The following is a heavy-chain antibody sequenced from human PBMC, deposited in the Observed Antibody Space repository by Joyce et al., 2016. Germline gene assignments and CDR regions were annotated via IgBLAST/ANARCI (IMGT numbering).Heavy chain of an antibody. J-gene: IGHJ3*02. D-gene: IGHD1-20*01. CDR3: ARDVSIAGKNAFDI. Sequence: EVQLAESGGGLVKPGGFLRRACAAAGFTFNDYSMNWVRRAPGRGLEWVSCIISRGNYISYADSVKGRFSIARDNAKNSLYLPMNSLRAEDTAVYYCARDVSIAGKNAFDIWGQGTMVTVSS. CDR1: GFTFNDYS. V-gene: IGHV3-21*02. CDR2: IISRGNYI.